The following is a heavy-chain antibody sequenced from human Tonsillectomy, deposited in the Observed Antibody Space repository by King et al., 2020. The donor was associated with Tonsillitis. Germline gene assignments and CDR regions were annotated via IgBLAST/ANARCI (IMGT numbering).Heavy chain of an antibody. D-gene: IGHD4-23*01. V-gene: IGHV4-4*07. Sequence: QLQESGPGLVKPSETLSLTCTVSGGSISSYYWSWIRQPAGKGLEWIGRFYTSGSTIYNPSLKSRVTMSVDTSKNQFSLKLSSVTAADTAVYYCARSPTTVVTPGAFDIWGQGTMVTVSS. CDR2: FYTSGST. CDR1: GGSISSYY. J-gene: IGHJ3*02. CDR3: ARSPTTVVTPGAFDI.